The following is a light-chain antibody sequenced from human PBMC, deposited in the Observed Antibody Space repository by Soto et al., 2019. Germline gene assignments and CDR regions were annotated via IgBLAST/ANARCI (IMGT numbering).Light chain of an antibody. V-gene: IGKV3-15*01. Sequence: EIVLTQSPATLSVSPGERAPLSCRASQGVSRKLAWYQHKPGQAPRLLTSGASTGATGIPARFSGSGSGTDFTLTISRLEPEDFAVYLCQQYGGSPITFGQGTRLEIK. CDR2: GAS. J-gene: IGKJ5*01. CDR1: QGVSRK. CDR3: QQYGGSPIT.